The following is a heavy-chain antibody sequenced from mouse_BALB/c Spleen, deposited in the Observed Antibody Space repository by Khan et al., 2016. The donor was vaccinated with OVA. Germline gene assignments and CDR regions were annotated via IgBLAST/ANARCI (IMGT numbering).Heavy chain of an antibody. CDR2: IFPGGGYT. CDR3: TSRGAARATWDFFDY. Sequence: QVQLQQSGAELVRPGTSVKMSCKAAGYTFTNYWIGWVKQRPGHGLEWIGDIFPGGGYTNYDEKFKGMATLTTDTSSSTAYMQLSSLTSEDSAIYYCTSRGAARATWDFFDYWGQGTTLTVSS. CDR1: GYTFTNYW. D-gene: IGHD3-1*01. V-gene: IGHV1-63*02. J-gene: IGHJ2*01.